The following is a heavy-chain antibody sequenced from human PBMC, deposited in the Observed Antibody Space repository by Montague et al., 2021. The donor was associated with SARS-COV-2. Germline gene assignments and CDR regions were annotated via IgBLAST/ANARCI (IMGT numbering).Heavy chain of an antibody. D-gene: IGHD1-26*01. Sequence: SLRLSCAASGFTFSSYGMHWVRQAPGKGLGWVAVIWYDGSNKYYADSVKGRFTISRDNSKNTLYLQMNSLRAEDTAVYYCARDTMRGSYYADAFDIWGQGTMVTVSS. V-gene: IGHV3-33*01. CDR2: IWYDGSNK. CDR3: ARDTMRGSYYADAFDI. J-gene: IGHJ3*02. CDR1: GFTFSSYG.